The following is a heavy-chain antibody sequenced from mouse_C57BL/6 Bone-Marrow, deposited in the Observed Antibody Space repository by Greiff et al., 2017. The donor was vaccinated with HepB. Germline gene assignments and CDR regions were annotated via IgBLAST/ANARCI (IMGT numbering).Heavy chain of an antibody. J-gene: IGHJ1*03. CDR1: GYSITSDY. Sequence: EVQLLQSGPGLAKPPPTLTLPCYAPGYSITSDYWNWVLKFPGNKLEYMGYISYSGSTYYNPSLKSRISITPDTSKNQYYLQLNSVTTEDTATYYCARWGKTTIFSFYLDGSGTGTPVTVSS. CDR3: ARWGKTTIFSFYLDG. CDR2: ISYSGST. V-gene: IGHV3-8*01. D-gene: IGHD1-1*02.